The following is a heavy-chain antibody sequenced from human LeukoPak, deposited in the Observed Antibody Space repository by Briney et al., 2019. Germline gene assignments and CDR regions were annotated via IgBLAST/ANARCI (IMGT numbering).Heavy chain of an antibody. CDR3: ARGGGDFYYMDV. CDR2: INHGGST. CDR1: GGSFSGYH. V-gene: IGHV4-34*01. J-gene: IGHJ6*03. Sequence: SETLSLTCAVYGGSFSGYHWSWIRQPPGKGLEWIGEINHGGSTSHNPSLKTRVIISVDTSKNQFSLKLSSVTAADTAVYYCARGGGDFYYMDVWDIGTTVTVSS. D-gene: IGHD1-26*01.